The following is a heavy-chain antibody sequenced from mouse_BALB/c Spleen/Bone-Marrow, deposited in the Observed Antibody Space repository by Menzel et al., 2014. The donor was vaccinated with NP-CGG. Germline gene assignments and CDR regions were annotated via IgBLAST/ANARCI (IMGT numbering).Heavy chain of an antibody. CDR1: GFSLTNYG. J-gene: IGHJ3*01. V-gene: IGHV2-5-1*01. CDR2: IWRGGTT. D-gene: IGHD1-1*01. CDR3: AKGHYGSSPFAY. Sequence: VKLVESGPSLVQPSQSLSITCTVSGFSLTNYGIYWVRQSPGKGLEWLGVIWRGGTTDYNAAFMSRLSTTKDNSKSXVFFKMNSLQADDTAIYYCAKGHYGSSPFAYWGQGTLVTVSA.